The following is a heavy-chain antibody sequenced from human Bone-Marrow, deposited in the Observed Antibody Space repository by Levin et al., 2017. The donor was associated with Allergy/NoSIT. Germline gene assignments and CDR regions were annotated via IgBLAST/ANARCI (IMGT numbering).Heavy chain of an antibody. Sequence: HPGGSLRLSCSASGFTFEDYGMHWVRQAPGKGLEYVSGISYDSGGKGYADSVMGRFTISRDNGKNSVYLQMNSLRPEDTALYYCAKGTSNWYGWLDQWGQGTLVTVSS. CDR2: ISYDSGGK. J-gene: IGHJ5*02. D-gene: IGHD1/OR15-1a*01. V-gene: IGHV3-9*01. CDR3: AKGTSNWYGWLDQ. CDR1: GFTFEDYG.